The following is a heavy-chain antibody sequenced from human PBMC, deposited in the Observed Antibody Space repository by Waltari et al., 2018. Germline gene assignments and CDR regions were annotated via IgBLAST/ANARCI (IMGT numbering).Heavy chain of an antibody. D-gene: IGHD2-15*01. Sequence: QVQLVQSGAAVKKPGSSVKVSCKASGGTFSSYAISWVRQAPGPGPEWMGGIIPILGIANYAQKFQGRVTITADESTSTAYMELSSLRSEDTAVYYCATAGYCSGGSCYNYYYYMDVWGKGTTVTVSS. CDR1: GGTFSSYA. J-gene: IGHJ6*03. CDR2: IIPILGIA. V-gene: IGHV1-69*04. CDR3: ATAGYCSGGSCYNYYYYMDV.